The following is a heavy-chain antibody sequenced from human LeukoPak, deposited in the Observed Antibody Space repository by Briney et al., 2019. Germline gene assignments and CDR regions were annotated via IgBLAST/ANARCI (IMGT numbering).Heavy chain of an antibody. Sequence: GGSFRLSCAASGFTFDDYGMSWVRQAPGKGLEWVSGIRNGGSTGYADSVKGRFTISRDNAKNSLYLQMNSLRAEDTAFYYCAREDTTVTTLDYWGQGTLVTVSS. V-gene: IGHV3-20*04. CDR2: IRNGGST. CDR3: AREDTTVTTLDY. D-gene: IGHD4-17*01. J-gene: IGHJ4*02. CDR1: GFTFDDYG.